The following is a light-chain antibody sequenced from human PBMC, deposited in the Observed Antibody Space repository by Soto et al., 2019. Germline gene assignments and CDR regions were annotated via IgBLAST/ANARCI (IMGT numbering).Light chain of an antibody. Sequence: QSVLTQPPSASGSPGQSVTISCIGTSSDVGRYNYVSWYQHHPGKAPKLIIYEATKRPSGVPDRFSGSKSANTASLTVSGLQADDEADYYCSSYVGSNNYVFGTGTKLTVL. J-gene: IGLJ1*01. CDR3: SSYVGSNNYV. CDR1: SSDVGRYNY. CDR2: EAT. V-gene: IGLV2-8*01.